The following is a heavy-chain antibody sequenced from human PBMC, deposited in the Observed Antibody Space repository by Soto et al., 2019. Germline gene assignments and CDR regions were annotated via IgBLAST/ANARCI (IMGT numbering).Heavy chain of an antibody. CDR2: IAGSGATT. V-gene: IGHV3-23*01. Sequence: PGGALRLSCAASGFIFSSYAMSWGRQAPGKGLEWVSGIAGSGATTYYAGSVMGRFTISRDNSKNTLYLQMNSLRAEDTAVYYCANLVVGSSGWFDYWGQGTLVTVSS. D-gene: IGHD6-19*01. CDR3: ANLVVGSSGWFDY. J-gene: IGHJ4*02. CDR1: GFIFSSYA.